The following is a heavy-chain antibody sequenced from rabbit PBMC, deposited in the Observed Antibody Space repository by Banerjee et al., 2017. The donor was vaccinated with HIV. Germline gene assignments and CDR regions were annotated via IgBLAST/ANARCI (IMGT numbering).Heavy chain of an antibody. V-gene: IGHV1S45*01. J-gene: IGHJ4*01. CDR2: IYAGSSGST. CDR1: GFSFSSSYY. Sequence: QEQLEESGGGLVTPEGSLTLTCTASGFSFSSSYYMCWVRQAPGKGLEWIACIYAGSSGSTYYASWAKGRFTISKTSSTTVTLQMTSLTAADTATYFCASSYDDYGGTFSWYFNLWGPGTLVTVS. D-gene: IGHD2-1*01. CDR3: ASSYDDYGGTFSWYFNL.